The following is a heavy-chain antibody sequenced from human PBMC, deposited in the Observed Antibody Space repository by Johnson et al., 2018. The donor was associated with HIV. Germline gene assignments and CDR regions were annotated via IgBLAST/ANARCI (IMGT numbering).Heavy chain of an antibody. CDR3: AKDYPTSNWAVPDAFDI. Sequence: VQLVESGGGLSQPGESLRLSCAASGFTVSSNYMSWVRQAPGTGLEWVANIKQAGSEKQYVASVKGRFTIPRDNAKNSLYLQMNSLRAEDTAVYYCAKDYPTSNWAVPDAFDIWGQGTMVTVSS. V-gene: IGHV3-7*03. CDR2: IKQAGSEK. CDR1: GFTVSSNY. J-gene: IGHJ3*02. D-gene: IGHD7-27*01.